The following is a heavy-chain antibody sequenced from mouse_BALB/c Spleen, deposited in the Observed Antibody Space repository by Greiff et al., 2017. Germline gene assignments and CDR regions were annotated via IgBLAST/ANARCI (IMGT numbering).Heavy chain of an antibody. CDR2: INPYNGAT. CDR1: GYSFTGYY. V-gene: IGHV1-26*01. D-gene: IGHD2-3*01. CDR3: ARWDGYWAMDY. J-gene: IGHJ4*01. Sequence: EVQLQQSGPELVKPGASVKISCKASGYSFTGYYMHWVKQSHVKSLEWIGRINPYNGATSYNQNFKDKASLTVDKSSSTAYMELHSLTSEDSAVYYCARWDGYWAMDYWGQGTSVTVSS.